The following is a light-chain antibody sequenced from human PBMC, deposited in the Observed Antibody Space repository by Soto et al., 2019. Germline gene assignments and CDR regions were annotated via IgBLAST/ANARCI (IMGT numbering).Light chain of an antibody. J-gene: IGKJ3*01. Sequence: EIVLTQSPATLSLSPGERATLPCRASQSVSSYLAWYQQKPGQAPRLLIYDASNRATGIPARFSGSGSGKDFTHTISSLEPEDFAVYYCQQRSSWLFTFGPGTKVDIK. CDR1: QSVSSY. CDR3: QQRSSWLFT. CDR2: DAS. V-gene: IGKV3-11*01.